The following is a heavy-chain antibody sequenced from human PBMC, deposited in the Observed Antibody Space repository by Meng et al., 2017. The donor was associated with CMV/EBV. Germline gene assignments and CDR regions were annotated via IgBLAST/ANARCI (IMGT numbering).Heavy chain of an antibody. CDR3: ARAGRIAAAGAYYYYGMDV. Sequence: GESLKISCAASGFTFSSYWMHWVRQAPGKGLVWVSRINSDGSSTSYADSVKGRFTISRDNAKNSLYLQMNSLRAEDTAVYYCARAGRIAAAGAYYYYGMDVWGQGTTVTVSS. V-gene: IGHV3-74*01. D-gene: IGHD6-13*01. CDR2: INSDGSST. J-gene: IGHJ6*02. CDR1: GFTFSSYW.